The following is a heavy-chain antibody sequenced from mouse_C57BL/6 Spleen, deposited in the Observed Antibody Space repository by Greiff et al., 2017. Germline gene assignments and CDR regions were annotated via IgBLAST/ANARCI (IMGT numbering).Heavy chain of an antibody. V-gene: IGHV1-62-2*01. CDR2: FYPGSGSI. D-gene: IGHD2-1*01. J-gene: IGHJ2*01. CDR3: ARHEGWGKHFDY. Sequence: VKLVESGAELVKPGASVKLSCKASGYTFTEYTIHWVKQRSGQGLEWIGWFYPGSGSIKYNEKFKDKATLTADKSSSTVYMELSRLTSEDSAVYFCARHEGWGKHFDYWGQGTTLTVSS. CDR1: GYTFTEYT.